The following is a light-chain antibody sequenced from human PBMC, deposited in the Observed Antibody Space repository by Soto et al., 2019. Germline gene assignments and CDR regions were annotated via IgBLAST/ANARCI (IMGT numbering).Light chain of an antibody. Sequence: DIQMTQSPSYVSASVGDRVTITCRASQVIGSWLAWYQQKPGKAPKLLIYAASSLHSGVPSSFSGSGSGTDFTLIISSLQPEDSATYYCQQANSFSWTFGQGTKVEIK. CDR3: QQANSFSWT. J-gene: IGKJ1*01. CDR2: AAS. CDR1: QVIGSW. V-gene: IGKV1-12*01.